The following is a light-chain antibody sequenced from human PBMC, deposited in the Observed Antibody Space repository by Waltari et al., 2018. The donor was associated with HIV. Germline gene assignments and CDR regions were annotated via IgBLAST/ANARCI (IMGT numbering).Light chain of an antibody. Sequence: EIALTQSPGTLSLSPGERATLSCRASQTISSTYLAWYQQKPGQAPRLLIYGASSRATSIPDRFSGSGSGTDFTLTISSLEPEDCAVYYCQQYIGSPRTFGQGTKVELK. CDR1: QTISSTY. V-gene: IGKV3-20*01. CDR2: GAS. CDR3: QQYIGSPRT. J-gene: IGKJ1*01.